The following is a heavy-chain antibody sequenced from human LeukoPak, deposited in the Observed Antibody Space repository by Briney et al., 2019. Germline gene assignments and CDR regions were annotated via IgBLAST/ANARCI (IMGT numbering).Heavy chain of an antibody. J-gene: IGHJ4*02. CDR3: ARDPSDYGDYMFDY. CDR1: GFILNNYV. Sequence: GGSLRLSCAMSGFILNNYVMHWVRQPPGKGLEWVAFTWYDGSSNYYADSVAGRFTISRDNSKKKVFLQMNNVRVEDTAVYYCARDPSDYGDYMFDYWGQGTLVTVSS. CDR2: TWYDGSSN. V-gene: IGHV3-33*01. D-gene: IGHD4-17*01.